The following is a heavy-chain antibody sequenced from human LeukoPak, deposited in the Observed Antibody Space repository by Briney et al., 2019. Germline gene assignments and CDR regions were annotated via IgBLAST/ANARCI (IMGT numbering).Heavy chain of an antibody. CDR2: ISGSSGII. CDR1: GFTFTTYW. CDR3: ARAPLGYCSDGSCYIDF. D-gene: IGHD2-15*01. V-gene: IGHV3-48*01. J-gene: IGHJ4*02. Sequence: GGSLRLSCAASGFTFTTYWMHWVRQAPGKGLEWVSYISGSSGIIDYADSVRGRFTISRDNAKNSLYLQMNSLRAEDTAVYYCARAPLGYCSDGSCYIDFWGQGTLVTVSS.